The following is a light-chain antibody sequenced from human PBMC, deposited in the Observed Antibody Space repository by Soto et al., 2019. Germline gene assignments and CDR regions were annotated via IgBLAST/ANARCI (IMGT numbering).Light chain of an antibody. CDR2: DAS. J-gene: IGKJ1*01. CDR3: QEYNSYSGT. V-gene: IGKV1-5*01. CDR1: QSLGIW. Sequence: DIQMTQSPSSLSASVGDRFTITFRASQSLGIWLAWHQQKPGKAPKLLIYDASTLKSGVPSRFSGSGSGTKFTLTISSLQPDDFATYYCQEYNSYSGTFGQGTKVDIK.